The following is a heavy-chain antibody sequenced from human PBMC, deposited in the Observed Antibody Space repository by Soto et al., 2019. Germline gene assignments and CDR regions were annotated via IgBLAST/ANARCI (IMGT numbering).Heavy chain of an antibody. Sequence: GGSLRLSCAASGFTFCNAWMNWVRQAPGKGLEWVGRIRSKTDGGTTDYAAPVKGRFTISRDDSKNTLYLQMNSLKTEDTAVYYCTTGAGWLQYFDYWGQGTLVTVSS. CDR3: TTGAGWLQYFDY. V-gene: IGHV3-15*07. CDR1: GFTFCNAW. J-gene: IGHJ4*02. CDR2: IRSKTDGGTT. D-gene: IGHD5-12*01.